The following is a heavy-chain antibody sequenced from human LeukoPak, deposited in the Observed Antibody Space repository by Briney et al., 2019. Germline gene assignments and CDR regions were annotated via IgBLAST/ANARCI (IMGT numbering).Heavy chain of an antibody. CDR3: AREVGVYDSNGYIRGSWFDS. J-gene: IGHJ5*01. CDR2: IHYSGST. D-gene: IGHD3-22*01. V-gene: IGHV4-59*01. Sequence: SETLSLTCTVSGGSINSYYWTWIRQPPGKGLEWMGYIHYSGSTNYNPSLKSRVTISVDTSKNQFSLKLSSVTAADTAVYYCAREVGVYDSNGYIRGSWFDSWGQGTLVTVSS. CDR1: GGSINSYY.